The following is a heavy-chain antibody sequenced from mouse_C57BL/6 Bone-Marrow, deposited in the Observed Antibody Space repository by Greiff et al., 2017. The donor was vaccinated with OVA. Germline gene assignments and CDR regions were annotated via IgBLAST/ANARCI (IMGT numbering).Heavy chain of an antibody. J-gene: IGHJ4*01. CDR3: ARYNPYYAMYY. Sequence: EVMLVESGGGLVQPGGSLSLSCAASGLTFTDYYMSWVRQPPGKALEGLGFIRNNANGYTTEYSASVKGRYTISRDNSQSILYLQMNALRADDSATYYCARYNPYYAMYYWGQGTSVTVSS. CDR2: IRNNANGYTT. CDR1: GLTFTDYY. V-gene: IGHV7-3*01.